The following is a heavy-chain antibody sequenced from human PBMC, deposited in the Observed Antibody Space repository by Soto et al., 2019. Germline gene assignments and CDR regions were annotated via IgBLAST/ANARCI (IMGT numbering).Heavy chain of an antibody. CDR1: GFTFSSFW. V-gene: IGHV3-7*01. J-gene: IGHJ4*02. CDR2: IKQDGSAT. Sequence: GGSLRLSCAPSGFTFSSFWMSWVRQPPGKGLEWVANIKQDGSATNYVGSVQGRFTISRDNAKSTLYLQMNSLRDDDTAVYYCARAGSYRFDYWGLGTLVTVSS. D-gene: IGHD3-16*02. CDR3: ARAGSYRFDY.